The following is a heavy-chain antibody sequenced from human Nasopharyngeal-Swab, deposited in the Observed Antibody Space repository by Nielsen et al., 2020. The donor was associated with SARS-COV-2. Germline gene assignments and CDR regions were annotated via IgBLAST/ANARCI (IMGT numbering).Heavy chain of an antibody. CDR1: GYSFTSYW. J-gene: IGHJ5*02. D-gene: IGHD2-15*01. Sequence: KVSCKGSGYSFTSYWIGWVRQMPGKGLEWMGIIYPGDSDTRYSPSFEGQVTISADKSISTAHLQWSSLKASDTAMYYCARQRQYCSGGSCYSKWFDPWGQGTLVTVSS. V-gene: IGHV5-51*01. CDR2: IYPGDSDT. CDR3: ARQRQYCSGGSCYSKWFDP.